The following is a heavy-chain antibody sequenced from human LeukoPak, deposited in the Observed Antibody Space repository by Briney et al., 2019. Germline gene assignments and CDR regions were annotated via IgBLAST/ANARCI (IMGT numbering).Heavy chain of an antibody. V-gene: IGHV1-8*02. CDR1: GYTFSNYY. Sequence: ASVKVSCKASGYTFSNYYIHWVRQAPGQGLEWMGWMNPNSGNTGYAQKFQGRVTMTRNTSINTAYMELSSLRSEDTAVYYCARGDFRGLGGSGSYYYYYYMDVWGKGTTVTISS. D-gene: IGHD3-10*01. CDR2: MNPNSGNT. CDR3: ARGDFRGLGGSGSYYYYYYMDV. J-gene: IGHJ6*03.